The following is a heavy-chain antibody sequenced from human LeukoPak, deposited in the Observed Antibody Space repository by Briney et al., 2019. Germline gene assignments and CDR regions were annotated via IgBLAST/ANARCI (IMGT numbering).Heavy chain of an antibody. CDR3: TTVVVVTAVHYYGMDV. V-gene: IGHV3-15*01. CDR1: GFTFSNAW. Sequence: GGSLRLSCAASGFTFSNAWMSWVRQAPGKGLEWVGRIKSKTDGGTTDYAAPVKGRFTISRDDSKNTLYLQMNSLKTEDTAVYYCTTVVVVTAVHYYGMDVWGQGTTVTMSS. J-gene: IGHJ6*02. CDR2: IKSKTDGGTT. D-gene: IGHD2-21*02.